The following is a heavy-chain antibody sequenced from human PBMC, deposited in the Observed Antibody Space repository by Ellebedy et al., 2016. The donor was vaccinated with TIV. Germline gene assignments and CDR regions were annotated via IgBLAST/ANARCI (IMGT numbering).Heavy chain of an antibody. CDR2: IYSGGST. Sequence: GESLKISXAASGFTVSSNYMSWVRQAPGKGLEWVSVIYSGGSTYYADSVKGRFTISRDNSKNTLYLQMNSLRAEDTAVYYCARDRGGSGLDYWGQGTLVTVSS. D-gene: IGHD3-10*01. CDR3: ARDRGGSGLDY. J-gene: IGHJ4*02. V-gene: IGHV3-53*05. CDR1: GFTVSSNY.